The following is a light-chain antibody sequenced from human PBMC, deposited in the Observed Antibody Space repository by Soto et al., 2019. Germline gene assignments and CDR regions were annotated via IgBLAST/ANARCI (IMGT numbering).Light chain of an antibody. CDR1: SGHISYA. J-gene: IGLJ2*01. V-gene: IGLV4-69*01. CDR2: LNSDGSH. Sequence: QSVLTQSPSASASLGASATLTCTLRSGHISYAIAWHQQQPEKGPRYLMKLNSDGSHNQGDGIPDRFSGSSSGAERYLTISSLQSEEEADYYCQTWGTGLLVFGGGTKLTVL. CDR3: QTWGTGLLV.